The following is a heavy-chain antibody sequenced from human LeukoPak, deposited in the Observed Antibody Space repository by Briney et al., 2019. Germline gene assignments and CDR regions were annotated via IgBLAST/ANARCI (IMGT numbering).Heavy chain of an antibody. D-gene: IGHD3-16*01. Sequence: ASVKVSCKASGYTFTDNYMHWVRQAPGQGLEWMGWINPNSGGTNYTQKFQGRVTMTRDTSINTAYMELSRLTSDDTAVYFCATWGLHFDIWGQGTMVIVAS. J-gene: IGHJ3*02. CDR3: ATWGLHFDI. CDR2: INPNSGGT. CDR1: GYTFTDNY. V-gene: IGHV1-2*02.